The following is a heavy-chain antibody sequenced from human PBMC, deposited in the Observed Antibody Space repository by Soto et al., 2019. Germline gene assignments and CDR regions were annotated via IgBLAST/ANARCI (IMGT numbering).Heavy chain of an antibody. J-gene: IGHJ3*02. CDR2: FLPVFTTA. CDR1: GGSFSTYG. CDR3: ARDGVDVSRTTVRHGALDI. D-gene: IGHD4-17*01. Sequence: QVQLVQSGAEVKKPGSSVKVSCKASGGSFSTYGISWVRQAPGQGLEWMGGFLPVFTTAKYAQKVQGRVSITADESTYTAYMELSSLRSEDTAVYFCARDGVDVSRTTVRHGALDIWGQGTVVTVSS. V-gene: IGHV1-69*01.